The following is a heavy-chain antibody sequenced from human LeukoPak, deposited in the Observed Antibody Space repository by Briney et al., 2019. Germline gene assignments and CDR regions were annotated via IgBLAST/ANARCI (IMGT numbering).Heavy chain of an antibody. V-gene: IGHV3-30*18. CDR1: GFTFRTYG. CDR2: ISYDEGKK. D-gene: IGHD1-7*01. Sequence: PGRSLRLSCVGSGFTFRTYGMHWVRQAPGKGLEWVAVISYDEGKKYYADSVKGRFTISRDNSKNTLYLQTNSLRAEDTAVYYCAKRRGLELLYYYYMDVWGKGTTVTVSS. J-gene: IGHJ6*03. CDR3: AKRRGLELLYYYYMDV.